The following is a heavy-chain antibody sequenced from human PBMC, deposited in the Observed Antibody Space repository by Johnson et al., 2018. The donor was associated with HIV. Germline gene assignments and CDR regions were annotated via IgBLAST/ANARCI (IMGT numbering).Heavy chain of an antibody. J-gene: IGHJ3*02. CDR2: ISYDGSKK. V-gene: IGHV3-30*18. CDR1: GLTFSSYG. CDR3: AKVGRMTTVVTPGDAFDI. D-gene: IGHD4-23*01. Sequence: QVQLVESGGGVVQPGRSLRLSCAASGLTFSSYGMHWVRQAPGKGLEWVAVISYDGSKKYYAGSVKGRFTVSRDNSKNTLYVEMNRLRVEDTAVYYCAKVGRMTTVVTPGDAFDIWGQGTMVTVSS.